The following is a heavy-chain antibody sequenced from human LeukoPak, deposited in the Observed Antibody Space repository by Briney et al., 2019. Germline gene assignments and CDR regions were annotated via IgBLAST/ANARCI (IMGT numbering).Heavy chain of an antibody. J-gene: IGHJ4*02. CDR3: ARDEGSYRSGSYPYDY. D-gene: IGHD3-10*01. V-gene: IGHV1-2*02. CDR1: GYTFTGYY. CDR2: INPNSGGT. Sequence: ASVKVSCKASGYTFTGYYMHWVRQAPGQGLEWMGWINPNSGGTNYAQKFQGRVTMTRDTSISTAYMELSRLRSDDTAVYYCARDEGSYRSGSYPYDYWGQGTLVTVSS.